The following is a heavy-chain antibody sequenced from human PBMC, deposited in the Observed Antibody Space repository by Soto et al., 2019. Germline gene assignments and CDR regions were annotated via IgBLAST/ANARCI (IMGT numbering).Heavy chain of an antibody. CDR2: LSRGGGST. CDR3: ARDGQYRTDGFDI. J-gene: IGHJ3*02. V-gene: IGHV3-23*01. D-gene: IGHD5-12*01. Sequence: EAQLLESGGELIQPGGSLRLSCAASGFTYSSQGMSWVRQVPGKGLEWVAGLSRGGGSTYYADSVKGRFTISRDNSKNTLDLIMNSLRVEDTALYYCARDGQYRTDGFDIWGQGTMVTVSS. CDR1: GFTYSSQG.